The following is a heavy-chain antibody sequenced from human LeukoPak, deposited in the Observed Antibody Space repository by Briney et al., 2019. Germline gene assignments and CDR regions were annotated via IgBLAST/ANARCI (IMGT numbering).Heavy chain of an antibody. Sequence: SETLSLTCTVSGGSISSYYWSWIRQPAGKGLEWIGRIYTSGSTNYNPSLKSRVTMSVDTSKNQFSLKLSSVTAADTAVYYCARGATATLHYYMDVWGKGTTVTISS. D-gene: IGHD2-15*01. CDR1: GGSISSYY. V-gene: IGHV4-4*07. CDR2: IYTSGST. J-gene: IGHJ6*03. CDR3: ARGATATLHYYMDV.